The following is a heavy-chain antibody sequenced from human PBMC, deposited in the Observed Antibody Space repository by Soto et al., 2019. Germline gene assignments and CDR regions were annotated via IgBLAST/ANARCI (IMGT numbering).Heavy chain of an antibody. V-gene: IGHV3-23*01. D-gene: IGHD2-2*01. Sequence: GGSLRLSCAASGFTFSSSAMNWVRQAPGKGLEWVSGISYSGGTTYYADSVKGRFTISRDNSKNTLYLQINSLRAEDTAVYYCAKFHCSSTSSLFWGQGTLVTVSS. J-gene: IGHJ4*02. CDR1: GFTFSSSA. CDR2: ISYSGGTT. CDR3: AKFHCSSTSSLF.